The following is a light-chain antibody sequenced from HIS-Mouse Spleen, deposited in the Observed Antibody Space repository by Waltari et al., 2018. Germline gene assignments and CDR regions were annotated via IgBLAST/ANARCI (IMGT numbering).Light chain of an antibody. V-gene: IGKV2-30*02. CDR1: QSLVHSDGNTY. J-gene: IGKJ2*01. CDR2: KVS. Sequence: DVVMTQSPLSLPVTLGQPASISCRSSQSLVHSDGNTYLNWFEQRPGQSPRRLLYKVSSRDSGVPDRFSGSGSCTDFTLKISRVEAEDVGVYYCMQGTHWPITFGQGTKLEIK. CDR3: MQGTHWPIT.